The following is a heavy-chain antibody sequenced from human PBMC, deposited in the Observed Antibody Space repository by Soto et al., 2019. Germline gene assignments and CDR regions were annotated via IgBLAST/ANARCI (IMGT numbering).Heavy chain of an antibody. J-gene: IGHJ4*02. CDR2: IYWDDDK. CDR1: GFSLSTSGVG. Sequence: QITLKESGPTLVKPTQTLTLTCTFSGFSLSTSGVGVGWIRQPPGKALEWLALIYWDDDKRYSPSLKSRLTMTQTTPQKPGGLKNPHTGPLGKATFYCAPRKLPYFSSSRCFGGGGEFDYWGQGTLVTVSS. V-gene: IGHV2-5*02. CDR3: APRKLPYFSSSRCFGGGGEFDY. D-gene: IGHD2-2*01.